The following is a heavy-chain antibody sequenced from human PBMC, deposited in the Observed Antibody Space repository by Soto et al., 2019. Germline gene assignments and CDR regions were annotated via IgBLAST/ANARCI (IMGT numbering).Heavy chain of an antibody. Sequence: QVQLVQSGAAVKKPGSSVKVSCKASGGPFSNDIITWVRQAPGQGLEWMGRIIPLLSTSTYAQKFQGRLTLTADRSTRTAYTELNNLRSEDTAVYYCARDSPLGSTFSGYDAIDYWGQGTRITVSS. D-gene: IGHD5-12*01. CDR2: IIPLLSTS. CDR1: GGPFSNDI. J-gene: IGHJ4*02. V-gene: IGHV1-69*08. CDR3: ARDSPLGSTFSGYDAIDY.